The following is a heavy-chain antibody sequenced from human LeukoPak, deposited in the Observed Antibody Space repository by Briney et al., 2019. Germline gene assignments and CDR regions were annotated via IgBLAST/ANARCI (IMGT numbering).Heavy chain of an antibody. D-gene: IGHD3-10*01. CDR1: GGYISTDY. CDR2: VYYTGST. CDR3: ARVSGGLVRETYGAFDI. Sequence: SETLSLTCTVSGGYISTDYWSWIRQPPGKGLEWIGYVYYTGSTNYNPSLKSRVTISVDTSKNQFSLKLGSVTAADTAVFYCARVSGGLVRETYGAFDIWGQGTMVTVSS. J-gene: IGHJ3*02. V-gene: IGHV4-59*01.